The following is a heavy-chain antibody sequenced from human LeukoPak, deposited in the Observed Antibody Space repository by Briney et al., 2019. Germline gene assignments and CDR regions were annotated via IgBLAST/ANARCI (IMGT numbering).Heavy chain of an antibody. J-gene: IGHJ4*02. Sequence: GGSLRLSCAASGFTFSSYSMNWVRQAPGKGLEWVAFIRSDGSDKYYANSVKGRFTISRDNSKDTLYLQMKSLRAEDTAVYYCSKDGYRYGYEDYWGQGALVTVSS. CDR2: IRSDGSDK. D-gene: IGHD5-18*01. CDR1: GFTFSSYS. CDR3: SKDGYRYGYEDY. V-gene: IGHV3-30*02.